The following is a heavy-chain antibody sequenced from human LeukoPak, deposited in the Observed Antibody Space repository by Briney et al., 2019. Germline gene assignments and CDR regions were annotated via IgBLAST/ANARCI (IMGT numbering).Heavy chain of an antibody. Sequence: SETLSLTCTVSSGSISSSSYYWGWIRQPPGKGLEWIGSIYYSGSTYYNPSLKSRVTISVDTSKNQFSLKLSSVTAADTAVYYCARGTAAGITGTTYAYWGQGTLVTVSS. CDR2: IYYSGST. V-gene: IGHV4-39*07. CDR3: ARGTAAGITGTTYAY. CDR1: SGSISSSSYY. J-gene: IGHJ4*02. D-gene: IGHD1-7*01.